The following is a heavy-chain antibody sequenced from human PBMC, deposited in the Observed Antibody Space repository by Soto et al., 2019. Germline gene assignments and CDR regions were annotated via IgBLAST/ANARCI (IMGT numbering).Heavy chain of an antibody. J-gene: IGHJ4*02. CDR2: IYHSGST. CDR3: ARSGYCTNGVCYTPFDY. D-gene: IGHD2-8*01. CDR1: GGSISSGGYS. V-gene: IGHV4-30-2*01. Sequence: SETLSLTCAVSGGSISSGGYSCNWIRQPPGKGLEWIGYIYHSGSTYYNPSLKSRVTISVDRSKNQFSLKLSSVTAADTAVYYCARSGYCTNGVCYTPFDYWGQGTLVTVSS.